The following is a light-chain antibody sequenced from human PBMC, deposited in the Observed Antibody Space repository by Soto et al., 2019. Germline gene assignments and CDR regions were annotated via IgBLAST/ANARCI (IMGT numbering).Light chain of an antibody. CDR2: AAS. Sequence: DIQMPQSPSSLSASVGDRVTITCRASQGISNYLAWYQQKPGKVPKLLIYAASTLRSGVPSRFSGSGSGTDFTLTISSPQPEDVATYYCQKYNSAPLTFGGGTKVEIK. J-gene: IGKJ4*01. V-gene: IGKV1-27*01. CDR1: QGISNY. CDR3: QKYNSAPLT.